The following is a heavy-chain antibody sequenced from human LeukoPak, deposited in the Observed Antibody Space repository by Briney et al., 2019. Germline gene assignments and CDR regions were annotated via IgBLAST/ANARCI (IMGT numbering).Heavy chain of an antibody. J-gene: IGHJ4*02. CDR1: GFTFSSYA. CDR2: ISYDGGNK. V-gene: IGHV3-30-3*01. CDR3: ARGPLGRYCSGGSCYPGGY. Sequence: GGSLRLSCAASGFTFSSYAMHWVRQAPGKGLEWVTVISYDGGNKYYADSVKGRFTISRDNSKNTLYLQMNSLRAEDTAVYYCARGPLGRYCSGGSCYPGGYWGQGTLVTVSS. D-gene: IGHD2-15*01.